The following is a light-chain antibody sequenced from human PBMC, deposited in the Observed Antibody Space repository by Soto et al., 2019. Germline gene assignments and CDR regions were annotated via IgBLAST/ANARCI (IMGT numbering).Light chain of an antibody. CDR2: GNV. Sequence: QSVLTQPPSVSGAPGQRITISCTGSSSNIGADYDVHWYQQFPGTAPKLLIDGNVDRPSGVPDRFSASKSGTSASLAITGLQAEDEADYDCQAYDTSLSGVVFGTGTKLTVL. V-gene: IGLV1-40*01. CDR1: SSNIGADYD. J-gene: IGLJ1*01. CDR3: QAYDTSLSGVV.